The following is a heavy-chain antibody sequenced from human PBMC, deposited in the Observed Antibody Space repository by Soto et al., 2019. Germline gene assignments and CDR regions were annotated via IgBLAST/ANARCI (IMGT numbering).Heavy chain of an antibody. D-gene: IGHD2-2*01. CDR1: GYTFTTFW. Sequence: EVQLVQSGAEVKKPGESLRISCTGFGYTFTTFWISWVRQMPGKGLEWMGRIDPRDSYVNYSPSFQGHVTISLDKSISTAYLQWGSLKASDTAMYYCARLFCSTTTCDRWFDPWGQGTLVTVSS. J-gene: IGHJ5*02. CDR3: ARLFCSTTTCDRWFDP. V-gene: IGHV5-10-1*03. CDR2: IDPRDSYV.